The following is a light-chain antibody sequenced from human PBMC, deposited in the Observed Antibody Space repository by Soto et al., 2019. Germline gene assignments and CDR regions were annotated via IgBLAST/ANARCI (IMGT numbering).Light chain of an antibody. V-gene: IGLV1-40*01. CDR3: QSYDSSLRGYV. Sequence: SALTQPPSVSGAPGQRVTVSCTGSSSNIGARFDVHWYQQLPGTAPRLLIYANGNRPSGVPDRFSGSKSGTSASLAITGLQAEDEADYYCQSYDSSLRGYVFGTGTKVTVL. CDR2: ANG. CDR1: SSNIGARFD. J-gene: IGLJ1*01.